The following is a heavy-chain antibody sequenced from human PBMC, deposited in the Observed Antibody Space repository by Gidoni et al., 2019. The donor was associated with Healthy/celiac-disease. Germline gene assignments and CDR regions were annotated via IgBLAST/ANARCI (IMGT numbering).Heavy chain of an antibody. V-gene: IGHV1-8*01. CDR3: ARVLRIAVAGTGGLGY. Sequence: QVQLVQSGAEVKKPGASVKVSCKASGYTFTSYDINWVRQATGQGLEWMGWINPNSGNTGYAQKFQGRVTMTRNTSISTAYMELSSLRSEDTAVYYCARVLRIAVAGTGGLGYWGQGTLVTVSS. CDR1: GYTFTSYD. D-gene: IGHD6-19*01. J-gene: IGHJ4*02. CDR2: INPNSGNT.